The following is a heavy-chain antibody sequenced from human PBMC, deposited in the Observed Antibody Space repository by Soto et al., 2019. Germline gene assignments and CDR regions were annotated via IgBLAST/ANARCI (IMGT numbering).Heavy chain of an antibody. J-gene: IGHJ6*02. CDR2: ISGSGGST. CDR1: GFTFGIHA. Sequence: GGSLRLSCAASGFTFGIHAMSWVRQSPGKGLEWVSFISGSGGSTYYADSVKGRFTISRDNSKKTLYLQMNSLRGEDTAVYYCGKGSAATNYFYYATDVWGQGTTVTVSS. CDR3: GKGSAATNYFYYATDV. V-gene: IGHV3-23*01. D-gene: IGHD2-15*01.